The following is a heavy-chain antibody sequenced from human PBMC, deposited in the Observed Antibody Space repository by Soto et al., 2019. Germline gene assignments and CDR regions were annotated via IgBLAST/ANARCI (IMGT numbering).Heavy chain of an antibody. V-gene: IGHV3-23*01. J-gene: IGHJ4*02. D-gene: IGHD3-22*01. CDR2: ISGSGGST. CDR1: GFTFSSYA. CDR3: AKDQNYYDSSGYYEPFDY. Sequence: VGSLRLSCAASGFTFSSYAMSWVRQAPGKGLEWVSAISGSGGSTYYADSVKGRFTISRDNSKNTLYLQMNSLRAEDTAVYYCAKDQNYYDSSGYYEPFDYWGQGALVTVSS.